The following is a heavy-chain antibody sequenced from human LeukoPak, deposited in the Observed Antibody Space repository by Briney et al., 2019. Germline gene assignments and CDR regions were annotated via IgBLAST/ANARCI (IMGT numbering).Heavy chain of an antibody. CDR3: ARDPSTVTTRLYYYYYMDV. D-gene: IGHD4-11*01. J-gene: IGHJ6*03. V-gene: IGHV3-30-3*01. CDR1: GFTFSSYA. CDR2: ISYDGSNK. Sequence: TGGSLRLSCAASGFTFSSYAMHWVRQAPGKGLEWVAVISYDGSNKYYADSVKGRFTISRDNSKNTLYLQMNSLRAEDTAVYYCARDPSTVTTRLYYYYYMDVWGKGTTVTVSS.